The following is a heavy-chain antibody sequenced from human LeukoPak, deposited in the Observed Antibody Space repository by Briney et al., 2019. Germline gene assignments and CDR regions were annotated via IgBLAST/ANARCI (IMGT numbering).Heavy chain of an antibody. D-gene: IGHD6-19*01. V-gene: IGHV7-4-1*02. CDR3: ARDRRAVASYYWYFDL. J-gene: IGHJ2*01. CDR2: INTNTGNP. CDR1: GNTFTNYA. Sequence: GAAVKVSCKASGNTFTNYAINWVRQAPGQGLEWMGWINTNTGNPTYAQGFTGRFVFSLDTSVSTAYLQISSLKAEDTAVYYCARDRRAVASYYWYFDLWGRGTLVTVSS.